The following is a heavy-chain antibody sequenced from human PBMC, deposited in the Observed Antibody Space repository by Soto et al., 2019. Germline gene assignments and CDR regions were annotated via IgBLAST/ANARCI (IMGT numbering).Heavy chain of an antibody. CDR2: IYYSGST. J-gene: IGHJ4*02. V-gene: IGHV4-39*01. D-gene: IGHD2-15*01. CDR1: GGSISNSSYY. CDR3: ARGGHTVVVVAAKHNYFDY. Sequence: PSETLSLTYTVSGGSISNSSYYWGWIRQPPGKGLEWIGSIYYSGSTYYNPSLKSRVTISVDTSKNQFSLKLSSVTAADTAVYYCARGGHTVVVVAAKHNYFDYWGQGTLVTVSS.